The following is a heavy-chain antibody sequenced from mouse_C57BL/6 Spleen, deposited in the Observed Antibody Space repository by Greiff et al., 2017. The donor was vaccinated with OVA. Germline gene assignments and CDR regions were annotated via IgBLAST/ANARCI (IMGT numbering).Heavy chain of an antibody. CDR1: GFTFSDAW. D-gene: IGHD1-1*01. V-gene: IGHV6-6*01. CDR2: IRNKANTHAT. CDR3: TSLYYYGSSYEDY. Sequence: EVKVEESGGGLVQPGGSMKLSCAASGFTFSDAWMDWVRQSPEKGLEWVAEIRNKANTHATYYAESVKGRFTISRDDSKSSVYLQMNSLRAEDTGIYYCTSLYYYGSSYEDYWGQGTTLTVSS. J-gene: IGHJ2*01.